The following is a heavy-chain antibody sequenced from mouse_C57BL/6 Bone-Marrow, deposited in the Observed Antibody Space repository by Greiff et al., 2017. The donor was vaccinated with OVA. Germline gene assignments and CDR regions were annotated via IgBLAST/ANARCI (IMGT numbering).Heavy chain of an antibody. J-gene: IGHJ4*01. CDR2: IDPSDSYT. Sequence: VKLQQPGAELVKPGASVKLSCKASGYTFTSYWMQWVKQRPGQGLEWIGEIDPSDSYTNYNQKFKGKATLTVDTSSSTAYMQLSSLTSEDSAFYYCARAEVPRLTLSYYAMDYWGQGTSVTVSS. D-gene: IGHD1-2*01. V-gene: IGHV1-50*01. CDR3: ARAEVPRLTLSYYAMDY. CDR1: GYTFTSYW.